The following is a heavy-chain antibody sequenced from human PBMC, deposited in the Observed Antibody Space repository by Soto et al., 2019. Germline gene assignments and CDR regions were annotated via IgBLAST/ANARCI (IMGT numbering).Heavy chain of an antibody. CDR3: ARRSGGYCSGGSCYSDVYWYFDL. Sequence: PSETLSLTCTVSGGSISSGGYYWSWIRQHPGKGLEWIGYTYYSGSTYYNPSLKSRVTISVDTSKNQFSLKLSSVTAADTAVYYCARRSGGYCSGGSCYSDVYWYFDLWGRGTLVTVSS. CDR1: GGSISSGGYY. V-gene: IGHV4-31*03. D-gene: IGHD2-15*01. J-gene: IGHJ2*01. CDR2: TYYSGST.